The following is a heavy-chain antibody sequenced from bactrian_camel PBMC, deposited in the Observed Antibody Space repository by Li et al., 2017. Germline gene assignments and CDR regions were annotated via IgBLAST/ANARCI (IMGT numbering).Heavy chain of an antibody. CDR2: ITRYSDIT. CDR1: GSMYSGRC. D-gene: IGHD2*01. Sequence: HVQLVESGGGSVQAGGSLRLSCAASGSMYSGRCMAWFRQAPGKEREGIATITRYSDITYAESVKGRFTISQDSAKNMVYLQMNNLKPQDTGMYYCAARTDGNCGVWYLTTTSYFRYWGQGTQVTVS. V-gene: IGHV3-2*01. J-gene: IGHJ4*01. CDR3: AARTDGNCGVWYLTTTSYFRY.